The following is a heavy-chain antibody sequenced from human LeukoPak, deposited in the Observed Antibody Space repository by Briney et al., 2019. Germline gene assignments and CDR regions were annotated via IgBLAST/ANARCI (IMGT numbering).Heavy chain of an antibody. D-gene: IGHD5-12*01. CDR2: ISAYNGNT. Sequence: VAAVKVSCKASGYTFTSYGITWVRQAPGQGLEWMGWISAYNGNTKYAQKLQGRVVMTTDTSTSTAYTELRSLRSDDTAVYYCARQRRDIVAPPDYWGKGTLVTVSS. J-gene: IGHJ4*02. CDR3: ARQRRDIVAPPDY. V-gene: IGHV1-18*01. CDR1: GYTFTSYG.